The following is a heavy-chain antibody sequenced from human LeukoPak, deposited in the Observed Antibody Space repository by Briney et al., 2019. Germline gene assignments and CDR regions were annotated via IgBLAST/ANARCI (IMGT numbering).Heavy chain of an antibody. V-gene: IGHV1-69*05. Sequence: SVKVSCKASGGTFSTHAITWVRQAPGQGLEWMGGIIPIFGTANYAQKFQDRVTITTDASTSTVYMELTSLRSEDTAVYYCARTPQHSYYYYNMDVWGKGTTATVAS. D-gene: IGHD5-18*01. CDR1: GGTFSTHA. CDR2: IIPIFGTA. CDR3: ARTPQHSYYYYNMDV. J-gene: IGHJ6*03.